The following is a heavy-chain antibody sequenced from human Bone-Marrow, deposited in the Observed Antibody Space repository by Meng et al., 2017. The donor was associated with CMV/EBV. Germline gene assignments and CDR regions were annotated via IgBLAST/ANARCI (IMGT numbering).Heavy chain of an antibody. Sequence: GSLRLSCAVSGGSISSSNWWSWVRQPPGKGLEWIGEIYHSGSTNYNPSLKSRVTISVDKSKNQFSLKLSSVTAADTAVYYCARDGLGGAPDYWGQGTLVTVSS. CDR1: GGSISSSNW. V-gene: IGHV4-4*02. J-gene: IGHJ4*02. CDR3: ARDGLGGAPDY. CDR2: IYHSGST. D-gene: IGHD3-16*01.